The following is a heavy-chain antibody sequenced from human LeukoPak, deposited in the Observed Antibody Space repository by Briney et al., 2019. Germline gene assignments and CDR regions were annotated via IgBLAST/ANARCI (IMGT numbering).Heavy chain of an antibody. D-gene: IGHD6-19*01. CDR1: GFTFSSYA. CDR3: VRSRGYRSGWPFDI. J-gene: IGHJ3*02. Sequence: GRSLRLSCAASGFTFSSYAMHWVRQAPGKGLEWVAVISYDGSNKYYADSVKGRFTISRDNSKNTLYLQMNSLRAEDTAVYYCVRSRGYRSGWPFDIWGQGTMVTVSS. CDR2: ISYDGSNK. V-gene: IGHV3-30-3*01.